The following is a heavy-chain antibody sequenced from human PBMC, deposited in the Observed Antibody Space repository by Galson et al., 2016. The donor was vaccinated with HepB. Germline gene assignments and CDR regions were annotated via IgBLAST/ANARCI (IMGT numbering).Heavy chain of an antibody. CDR3: ARGGGSARVSGYYSGMDV. CDR2: ISAVGGST. Sequence: SLRLSCAASGFTFNNHVMNWVRQAPGKGLEWVSTISAVGGSTYYADSLRGRFTISRDNSRNTLYLQMNSLRAEDTAIYYCARGGGSARVSGYYSGMDVWGQGTTVIVSS. CDR1: GFTFNNHV. J-gene: IGHJ6*02. D-gene: IGHD5/OR15-5a*01. V-gene: IGHV3-23*01.